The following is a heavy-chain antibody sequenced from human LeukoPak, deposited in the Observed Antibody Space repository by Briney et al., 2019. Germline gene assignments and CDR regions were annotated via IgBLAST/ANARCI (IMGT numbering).Heavy chain of an antibody. Sequence: SVMVSCKASGGTFSSYAISWVRQAPGQGLEWMGRIIPIFGTANYAQKFQGRVTITTDESTSTAYMELSSLRSEDTAVYYCARDRIRASSYGITNYFDYWGQGTLVSVSS. V-gene: IGHV1-69*05. CDR1: GGTFSSYA. CDR3: ARDRIRASSYGITNYFDY. D-gene: IGHD5-18*01. CDR2: IIPIFGTA. J-gene: IGHJ4*02.